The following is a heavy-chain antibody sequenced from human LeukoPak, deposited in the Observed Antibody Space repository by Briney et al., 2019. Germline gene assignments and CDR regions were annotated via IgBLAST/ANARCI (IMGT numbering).Heavy chain of an antibody. CDR2: IYYSGST. D-gene: IGHD3-10*01. CDR3: ARGDYYGSGTNWFDP. V-gene: IGHV4-61*01. CDR1: GDSISSGSYY. J-gene: IGHJ5*02. Sequence: PSETLSLTCTVSGDSISSGSYYWSWIRQPPGKGLEWIGYIYYSGSTNYNPSLKSRVTISVDTSKNQFSLKLSSVTAADTAVYYCARGDYYGSGTNWFDPWGQGTLVTVSS.